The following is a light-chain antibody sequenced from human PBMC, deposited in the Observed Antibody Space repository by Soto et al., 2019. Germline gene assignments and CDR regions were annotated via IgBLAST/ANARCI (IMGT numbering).Light chain of an antibody. CDR1: QSVSSY. CDR3: QQSYSTPYT. V-gene: IGKV3-11*01. J-gene: IGKJ5*01. Sequence: EIVLTQSPATLSLSPGERATLSCRASQSVSSYLAWYQQKPGQAPRLLIYGASTRARGFPARFSGSGSGTDFTLSISSLQPEDFATYYCQQSYSTPYTFGQGTRLEIK. CDR2: GAS.